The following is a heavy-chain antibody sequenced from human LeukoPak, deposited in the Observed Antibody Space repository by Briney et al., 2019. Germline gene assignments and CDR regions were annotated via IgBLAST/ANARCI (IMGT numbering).Heavy chain of an antibody. CDR2: IYYSGST. CDR1: GGSISSYY. CDR3: AREASIVGATDPDAFDI. Sequence: SETLSLTCTVSGGSISSYYWSWIRQPPGKGLEWIGYIYYSGSTNYNPSLKSRVTVSVDTSKNQFSLKLSSVTAADTAVYYCAREASIVGATDPDAFDIWGQGTMVTVSS. D-gene: IGHD1-26*01. J-gene: IGHJ3*02. V-gene: IGHV4-59*01.